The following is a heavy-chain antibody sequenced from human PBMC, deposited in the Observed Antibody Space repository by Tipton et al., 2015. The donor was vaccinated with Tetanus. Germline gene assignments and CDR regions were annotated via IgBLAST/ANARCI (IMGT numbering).Heavy chain of an antibody. J-gene: IGHJ4*02. D-gene: IGHD1-26*01. V-gene: IGHV3-30-3*01. Sequence: SLRLSCAASGFTFSRYAMHWVRQAPGKGLEWVAVITFDGSTKYYADSVKGRFTLSRDNAEHSLYLQMNSLRAEDTAVYYCARVPTVGATFAYWGQGTLVTVPS. CDR3: ARVPTVGATFAY. CDR1: GFTFSRYA. CDR2: ITFDGSTK.